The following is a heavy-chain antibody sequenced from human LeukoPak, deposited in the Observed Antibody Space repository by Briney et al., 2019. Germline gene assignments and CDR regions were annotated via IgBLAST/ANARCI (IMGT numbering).Heavy chain of an antibody. J-gene: IGHJ4*02. CDR1: GFTFSSYG. CDR2: IRYDGSNK. CDR3: AKDTTPYYYGSGSPDY. D-gene: IGHD3-10*01. Sequence: GGSLRLSCAASGFTFSSYGMHWVRQAPGKGLEWVAFIRYDGSNKYYADSVKGRFTISRDNSKNTLCLQMNSLRAEDTAVYYCAKDTTPYYYGSGSPDYWAREPWSPSPQ. V-gene: IGHV3-30*02.